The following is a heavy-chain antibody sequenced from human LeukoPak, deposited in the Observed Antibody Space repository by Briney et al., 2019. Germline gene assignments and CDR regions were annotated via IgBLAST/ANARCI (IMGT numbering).Heavy chain of an antibody. CDR2: IKQDGSEK. CDR1: GFTFSSYW. Sequence: GGSLRLSCAASGFTFSSYWMSWVRQAPGKGLEWVANIKQDGSEKYYVDSVKGRFTISRDNAKNSLYLQMNSLTAEDTAVYYCASLMSNGWYFFNYWGQGTLVTVSS. J-gene: IGHJ4*02. CDR3: ASLMSNGWYFFNY. V-gene: IGHV3-7*03. D-gene: IGHD6-19*01.